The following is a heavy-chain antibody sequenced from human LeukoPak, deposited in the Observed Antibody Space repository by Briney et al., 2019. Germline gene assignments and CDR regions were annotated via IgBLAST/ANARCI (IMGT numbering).Heavy chain of an antibody. CDR2: IYPGDSDT. Sequence: GESLKISCKGSGYSFTSYWIGWVRQMPGKGLEWMGIIYPGDSDTRYSPSFQGQVTISAGKSISTAYLQWSSLKASDTAMYYCARHGDRIQLWSPVGYWGQGTLVTVSS. D-gene: IGHD5-18*01. V-gene: IGHV5-51*01. CDR1: GYSFTSYW. J-gene: IGHJ4*02. CDR3: ARHGDRIQLWSPVGY.